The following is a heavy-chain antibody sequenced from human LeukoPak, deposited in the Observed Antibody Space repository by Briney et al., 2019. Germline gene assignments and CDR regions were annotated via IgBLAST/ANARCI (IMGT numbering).Heavy chain of an antibody. J-gene: IGHJ4*02. Sequence: GGSLRLSCAASGFTFSSYWMNWARQAPGKGLEWVASINHNGNVNYYVDSVKGRFTISRDNAKNSLYLQMNSLRAEDTAVYYCARVEDPEAYYFDYWGQGTLVTVSS. CDR2: INHNGNVN. D-gene: IGHD3-3*01. CDR1: GFTFSSYW. CDR3: ARVEDPEAYYFDY. V-gene: IGHV3-7*01.